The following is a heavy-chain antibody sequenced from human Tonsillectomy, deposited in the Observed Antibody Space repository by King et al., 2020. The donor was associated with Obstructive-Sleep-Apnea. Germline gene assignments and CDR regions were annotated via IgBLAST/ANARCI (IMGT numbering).Heavy chain of an antibody. Sequence: QVQLVESGGGLVKPGGSLRLSCAASGFTFSDYYMSWIRQAPGKGLDWVSYISRSGSTIYYAHSVKGRFTISRDNAKNSLYLQMNSLRADDTALYYCARVAGDWNFDYWGQGTLVTVSS. CDR2: ISRSGSTI. J-gene: IGHJ4*02. D-gene: IGHD2-21*02. V-gene: IGHV3-11*01. CDR1: GFTFSDYY. CDR3: ARVAGDWNFDY.